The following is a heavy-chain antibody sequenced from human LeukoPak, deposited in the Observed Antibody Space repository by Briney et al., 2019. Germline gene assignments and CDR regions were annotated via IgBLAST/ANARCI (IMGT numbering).Heavy chain of an antibody. D-gene: IGHD6-19*01. CDR1: GYTFTSYG. Sequence: GASVTVSRTASGYTFTSYGISWVRQAPGQGRERRGWISAYNGNPNYTQKLQGRVTMTTDTSTSTAYMELRSLRSEDTAVYYCSRGSGSGWVDRVWNWFDPWGQGTLVTVSS. J-gene: IGHJ5*02. CDR3: SRGSGSGWVDRVWNWFDP. CDR2: ISAYNGNP. V-gene: IGHV1-18*01.